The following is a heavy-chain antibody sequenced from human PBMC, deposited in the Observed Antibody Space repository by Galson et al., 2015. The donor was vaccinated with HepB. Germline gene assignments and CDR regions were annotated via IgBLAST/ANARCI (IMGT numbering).Heavy chain of an antibody. V-gene: IGHV2-70*11. CDR1: GFSLSTSGMC. Sequence: PALVKPTQTLTLTCTFSGFSLSTSGMCVSWIRQPPGKALEWLARIDWDDDKYYSTSLKTRLTISKDTSKNQVVLTMTNMDPVDTATYYCARIKYSSSWNYNWFDPWGQGTLVTVSS. CDR3: ARIKYSSSWNYNWFDP. CDR2: IDWDDDK. D-gene: IGHD6-13*01. J-gene: IGHJ5*02.